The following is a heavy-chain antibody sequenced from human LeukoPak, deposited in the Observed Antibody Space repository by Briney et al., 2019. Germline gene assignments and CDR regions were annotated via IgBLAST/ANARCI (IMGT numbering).Heavy chain of an antibody. D-gene: IGHD6-13*01. V-gene: IGHV3-66*01. Sequence: GGSLRLSCAASGFTVSSNYMSWVRQAPGKGLEWVSVIYSGGSTYYADSVKGRFTISRDNAKNSLYLQMNSLRAEDTAVYYCARDRVRTAAGTCSDYWGQGTLVTVSS. CDR1: GFTVSSNY. CDR2: IYSGGST. J-gene: IGHJ4*02. CDR3: ARDRVRTAAGTCSDY.